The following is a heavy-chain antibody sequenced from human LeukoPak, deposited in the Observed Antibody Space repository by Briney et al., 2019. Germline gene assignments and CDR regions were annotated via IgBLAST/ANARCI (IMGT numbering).Heavy chain of an antibody. V-gene: IGHV4-39*07. CDR2: IYYSGST. CDR1: GGSISSSSYY. Sequence: SETLSLTCTVSGGSISSSSYYWGWLRQPPGKGLEWIGSIYYSGSTYYNPSLKSRLTISLDTSKNQFSLKLSSVTAADTAVYYCARLYSSGWYDGDYWGKGALVTVSS. J-gene: IGHJ4*02. D-gene: IGHD6-19*01. CDR3: ARLYSSGWYDGDY.